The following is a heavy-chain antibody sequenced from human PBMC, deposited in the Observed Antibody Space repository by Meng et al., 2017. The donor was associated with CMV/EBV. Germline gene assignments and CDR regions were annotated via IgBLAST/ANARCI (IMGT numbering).Heavy chain of an antibody. D-gene: IGHD3-16*01. CDR2: IQVIGHT. V-gene: IGHV4-4*07. CDR3: AGSRPGGGACDY. CDR1: GASIKNYN. Sequence: QGQIQESGPGLVKPSEDLFLTCSVSGASIKNYNWNWVRQPAGQGLEWIGLIQVIGHTVYNPSLKSRVTVSLDASKSQFSLTLNSVTAADTATYYCAGSRPGGGACDYWGQGILVTVSS. J-gene: IGHJ4*02.